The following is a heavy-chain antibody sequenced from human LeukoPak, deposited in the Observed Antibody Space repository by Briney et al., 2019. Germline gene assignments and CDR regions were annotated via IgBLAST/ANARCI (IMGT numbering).Heavy chain of an antibody. CDR3: TTDKEYYSDSSGYYGDY. J-gene: IGHJ4*02. Sequence: GGSLRLSCAASGFTFSNAWMSWVRQAPGKGLEWVGRIKSKTDGGTTDYAAPVKGRFTISRDDSKNTLYLQMNSLKTEDTAVYYCTTDKEYYSDSSGYYGDYWGQGTLVSVSS. CDR2: IKSKTDGGTT. V-gene: IGHV3-15*01. CDR1: GFTFSNAW. D-gene: IGHD3-22*01.